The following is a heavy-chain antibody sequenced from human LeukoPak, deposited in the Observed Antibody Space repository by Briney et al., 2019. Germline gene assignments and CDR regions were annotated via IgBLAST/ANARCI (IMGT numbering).Heavy chain of an antibody. CDR2: IYYSGRT. J-gene: IGHJ4*02. V-gene: IGHV4-39*07. Sequence: SETLSLTCTVSGGSININTYYWGWIRQPPGKGLEWIGTIYYSGRTYYNPSLKSRVTISVDTSKNQFSLKLSSVTAADTAVYYCARVHRGTVTTLDDWGQGTLVTVSS. D-gene: IGHD4-17*01. CDR1: GGSININTYY. CDR3: ARVHRGTVTTLDD.